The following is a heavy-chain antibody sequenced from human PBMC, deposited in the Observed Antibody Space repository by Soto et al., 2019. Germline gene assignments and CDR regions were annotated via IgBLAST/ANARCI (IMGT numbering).Heavy chain of an antibody. CDR3: ARQGPRYSGPYYYDSRGYYFDY. D-gene: IGHD3-22*01. Sequence: SQTLSLTCAISGDSVSSNSAAWNWIRQSPSRGLEWLGRTYYRSKWYNDYAVSVKSRITINPDTSKNQFSLQLNPVTPEDTAVYYCARQGPRYSGPYYYDSRGYYFDYWGQGTLVTVSS. CDR1: GDSVSSNSAA. J-gene: IGHJ4*02. V-gene: IGHV6-1*01. CDR2: TYYRSKWYN.